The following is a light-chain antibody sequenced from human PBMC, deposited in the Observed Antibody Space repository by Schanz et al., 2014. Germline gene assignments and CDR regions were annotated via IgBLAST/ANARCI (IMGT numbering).Light chain of an antibody. Sequence: QSALTQPASVSASPGQSITISCTGSTTDIGSTYLISWYQQHPGEAPKLMILGGSIRPSGVSSRFSGSMSTNTASLTISGLQAEDEATYFCCSYSRRHNFVLFGGGTKLTVL. CDR1: TTDIGSTYL. V-gene: IGLV2-23*03. J-gene: IGLJ2*01. CDR2: GGS. CDR3: CSYSRRHNFVL.